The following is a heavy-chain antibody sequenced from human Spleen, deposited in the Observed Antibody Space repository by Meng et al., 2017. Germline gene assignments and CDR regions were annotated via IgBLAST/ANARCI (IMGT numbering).Heavy chain of an antibody. J-gene: IGHJ3*02. CDR1: GFTFSSYA. D-gene: IGHD2-21*02. Sequence: GESLKISCAASGFTFSSYAMSWVRQAPGKGLEWVSAISGSGGSTYYADSVKGRFTISRDNSKDTLYLQMNSLTAEDTAVYFCAKDDPWGFCGGDCYSRLAFDIWGQGTMVTVSS. V-gene: IGHV3-23*01. CDR3: AKDDPWGFCGGDCYSRLAFDI. CDR2: ISGSGGST.